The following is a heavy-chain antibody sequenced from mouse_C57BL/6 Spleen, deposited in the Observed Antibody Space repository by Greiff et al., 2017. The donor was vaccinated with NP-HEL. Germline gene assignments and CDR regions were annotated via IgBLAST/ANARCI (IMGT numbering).Heavy chain of an antibody. CDR3: AREGTVVAFYAMDY. Sequence: QVQLQQSGPELVKPGASVKISCKASGYAFSSSWMNWVKQRPGKGLEWIGRIYPGDGDTNYNGKFKGKATLTADKSSSTAYMQLSSLTSEDSAVYFCAREGTVVAFYAMDYWGQGTSVTVSS. CDR1: GYAFSSSW. V-gene: IGHV1-82*01. D-gene: IGHD1-1*01. J-gene: IGHJ4*01. CDR2: IYPGDGDT.